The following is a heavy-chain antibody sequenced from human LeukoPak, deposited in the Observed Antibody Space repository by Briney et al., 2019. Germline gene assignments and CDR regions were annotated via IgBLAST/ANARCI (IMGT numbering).Heavy chain of an antibody. CDR2: FYYSGST. CDR3: ARHYGTNGYFSSFFDS. CDR1: GGSMTGYY. V-gene: IGHV4-59*01. Sequence: SETLSLTCSVSGGSMTGYYWSWIRQPPGKGLGWIGYFYYSGSTNSNSSLKSRVTISVDTSKNQFSLNLTSVTAADTAVYYCARHYGTNGYFSSFFDSWGQGTLVTVSS. D-gene: IGHD3-22*01. J-gene: IGHJ4*02.